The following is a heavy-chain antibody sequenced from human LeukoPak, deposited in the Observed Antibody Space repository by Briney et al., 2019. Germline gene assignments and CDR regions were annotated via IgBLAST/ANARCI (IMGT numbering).Heavy chain of an antibody. Sequence: GGSLRLSCAASGFTFSSYNMNWVRQAPGKGLEWVSSISSSSSYIYCADSVQGRFTISRDNAKNSLFLQTNSLRAEDTAVYYCARAGTAVANFDYWGQGTLVTVSS. CDR1: GFTFSSYN. V-gene: IGHV3-21*01. J-gene: IGHJ4*02. D-gene: IGHD5-18*01. CDR2: ISSSSSYI. CDR3: ARAGTAVANFDY.